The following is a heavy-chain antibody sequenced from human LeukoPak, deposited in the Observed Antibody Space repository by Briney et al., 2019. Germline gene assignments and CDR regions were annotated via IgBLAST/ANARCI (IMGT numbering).Heavy chain of an antibody. J-gene: IGHJ3*02. Sequence: GGSLRLSCAASGLTFSSYAMHWVRQAPGKGLEYVSAISSNGGSTYYANSVKGRFTISRDNSKNTLYLQMGSLRAEDMAVYYCARGAWWELLNAFDIWGQGTMVTVSS. D-gene: IGHD1-26*01. V-gene: IGHV3-64*01. CDR2: ISSNGGST. CDR1: GLTFSSYA. CDR3: ARGAWWELLNAFDI.